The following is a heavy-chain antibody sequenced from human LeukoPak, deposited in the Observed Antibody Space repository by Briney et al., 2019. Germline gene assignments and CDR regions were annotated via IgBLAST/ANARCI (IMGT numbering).Heavy chain of an antibody. CDR2: TSSSDSGT. Sequence: GGSLRLSCAASGFSLSSYAMSWVRQAPGKGLEWVSATSSSDSGTYYVDSVKGRFTISRDNSKNTLYLQMNSLRAEDMAVYYCATGEGIEYFQHWGQGTLVTVSS. D-gene: IGHD1-14*01. V-gene: IGHV3-23*01. CDR1: GFSLSSYA. CDR3: ATGEGIEYFQH. J-gene: IGHJ1*01.